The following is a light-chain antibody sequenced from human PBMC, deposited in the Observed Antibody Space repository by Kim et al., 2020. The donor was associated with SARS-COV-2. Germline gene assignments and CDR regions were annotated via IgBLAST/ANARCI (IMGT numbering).Light chain of an antibody. V-gene: IGKV1-5*01. J-gene: IGKJ1*01. CDR2: DAS. Sequence: GDRVTITCRASQTINIWLAWYQQKPGKAPSLLIYDASILESGVPSRFSGSASGTEFTLTISSLQSDDFATYYCQEYKSDSWTFGQGTKVDIK. CDR1: QTINIW. CDR3: QEYKSDSWT.